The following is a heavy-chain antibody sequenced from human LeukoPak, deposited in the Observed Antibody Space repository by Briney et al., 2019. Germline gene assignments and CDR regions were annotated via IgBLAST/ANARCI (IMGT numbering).Heavy chain of an antibody. CDR1: GITVSTNY. Sequence: GGSLRLSCAASGITVSTNYMSWVRQAPEKGLEWVSSIYSGGSTYYADSVKGRFTISRDNSKNTLYLQMNSLRAEDTAVYYCAKDQYGGNPQYYFDYWGQGTLVTVSS. CDR2: IYSGGST. V-gene: IGHV3-53*01. D-gene: IGHD4-23*01. CDR3: AKDQYGGNPQYYFDY. J-gene: IGHJ4*02.